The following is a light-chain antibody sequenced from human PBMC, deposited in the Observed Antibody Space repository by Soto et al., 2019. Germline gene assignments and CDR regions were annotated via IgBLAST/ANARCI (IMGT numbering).Light chain of an antibody. Sequence: DIQMTQSPSTLSASVGYRFTITCRASQSISSWLSWYQQKAGKAPKLLIYDASTLESGVPSRFSGSGSGTEFTLTISSLQPDDFATYYCQQYNSYSFGQGTRVDIK. J-gene: IGKJ1*01. CDR2: DAS. CDR1: QSISSW. CDR3: QQYNSYS. V-gene: IGKV1-5*01.